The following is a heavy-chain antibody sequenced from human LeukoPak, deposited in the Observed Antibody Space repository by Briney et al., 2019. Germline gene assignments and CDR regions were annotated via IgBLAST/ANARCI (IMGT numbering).Heavy chain of an antibody. CDR1: GFTFSSYS. Sequence: GGSLRLSCAASGFTFSSYSMNWVSQAPGKGLEWVSYISSSGTTIYYADSVKGRFTISRDNPKNSLYLQMNSLRAEDTAVYYCARGYCSSNTCYIAFDIWGQGTMVTVSS. CDR3: ARGYCSSNTCYIAFDI. J-gene: IGHJ3*02. CDR2: ISSSGTTI. V-gene: IGHV3-48*01. D-gene: IGHD2-2*02.